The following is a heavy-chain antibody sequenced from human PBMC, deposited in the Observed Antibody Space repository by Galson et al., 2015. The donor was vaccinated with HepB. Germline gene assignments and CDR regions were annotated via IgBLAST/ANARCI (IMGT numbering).Heavy chain of an antibody. CDR1: GFTFDDYA. Sequence: SLRLSCAASGFTFDDYAMHWVRQAPGKGLEWVSGISWNSGSIGYADSVKGRFTISRDNAKNSLYLQMNSLRAEDTALYYCAKDTREKYSSSPYFDYWGQGTLVTVSS. V-gene: IGHV3-9*01. D-gene: IGHD6-6*01. CDR3: AKDTREKYSSSPYFDY. J-gene: IGHJ4*02. CDR2: ISWNSGSI.